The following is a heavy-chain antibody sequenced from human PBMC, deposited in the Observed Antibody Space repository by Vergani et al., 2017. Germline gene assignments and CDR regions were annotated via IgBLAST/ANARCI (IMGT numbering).Heavy chain of an antibody. J-gene: IGHJ4*02. CDR2: IYHSGST. V-gene: IGHV4-38-2*02. Sequence: QVQLQESGPGLVKPSETLSLTCAVSGYSISSGYYWGWIRQPPGKGLEWIGSIYHSGSTYYKPSLKSRVTISVDTSKNQFSLKLSSVTAADTAVYYCARDWLGLAAAGKGDWGQGTLVTVSS. CDR1: GYSISSGYY. CDR3: ARDWLGLAAAGKGD. D-gene: IGHD6-13*01.